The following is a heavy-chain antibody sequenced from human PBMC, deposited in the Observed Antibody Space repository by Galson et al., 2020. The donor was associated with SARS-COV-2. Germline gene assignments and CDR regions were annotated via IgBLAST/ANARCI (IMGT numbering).Heavy chain of an antibody. CDR2: IRSSSSYT. CDR1: GFTFSDYY. CDR3: AREEYRARQRRWFDP. Sequence: GGSLRLSCAASGFTFSDYYICWPRQAPGKGQEWISYIRSSSSYTYYADSLKGRFTISRDNAKNSLYLEMNSLRDEDTAVYYCAREEYRARQRRWFDPWGQGTLVTVSS. D-gene: IGHD6-6*01. V-gene: IGHV3-11*06. J-gene: IGHJ5*02.